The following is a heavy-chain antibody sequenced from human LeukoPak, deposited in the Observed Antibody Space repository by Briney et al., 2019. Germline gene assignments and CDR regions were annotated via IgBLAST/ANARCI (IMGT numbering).Heavy chain of an antibody. CDR3: AKQMSTVTFTPFDY. Sequence: GGSLRLSCAASGFTLRSHAMSWVRQAPGKGLEWVSAISGGGGSTDYVDSVKGRFTISRDNSKNTLYLQMNSLRADDTAVYYCAKQMSTVTFTPFDYWGQGTLVTVSS. CDR1: GFTLRSHA. D-gene: IGHD3-16*01. CDR2: ISGGGGST. V-gene: IGHV3-23*01. J-gene: IGHJ4*02.